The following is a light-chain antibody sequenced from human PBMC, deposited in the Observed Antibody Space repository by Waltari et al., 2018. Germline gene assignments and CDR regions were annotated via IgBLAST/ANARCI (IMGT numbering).Light chain of an antibody. CDR3: QHYVRLPAT. J-gene: IGKJ1*01. V-gene: IGKV3-20*01. CDR1: QSVSRA. CDR2: GAS. Sequence: EIVLPQSPGRLYSSPGDRVTLSFRASQSVSRALAWYQQKPGQAPRLLIFGASNRATGIPDRFSGSGSETDFSLTISRLEPEDLAVYYCQHYVRLPATFGRGTKVEIK.